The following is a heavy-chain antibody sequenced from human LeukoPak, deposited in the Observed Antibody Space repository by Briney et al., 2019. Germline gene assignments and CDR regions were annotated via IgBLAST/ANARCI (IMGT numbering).Heavy chain of an antibody. J-gene: IGHJ4*02. Sequence: EPGRSLRLSCAASGFTFSHYGMHWVRQAPGKGLEWVAIIWYDGSKKYSADSVKGRFTISRDNSKNTLYLQMNSLRAEDTAVYYCAKFGIAAADNFDYWGQGTLVTVSS. V-gene: IGHV3-33*06. CDR2: IWYDGSKK. CDR3: AKFGIAAADNFDY. D-gene: IGHD6-13*01. CDR1: GFTFSHYG.